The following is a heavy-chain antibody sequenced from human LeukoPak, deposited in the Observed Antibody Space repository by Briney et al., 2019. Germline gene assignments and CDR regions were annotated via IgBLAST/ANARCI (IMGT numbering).Heavy chain of an antibody. J-gene: IGHJ3*02. CDR2: IYSGGST. CDR1: GFTFSSYG. Sequence: GGSLRLSCAASGFTFSSYGMHWVRQAPGKGLEWVSVIYSGGSTYYADSVKGRFTISRDNSKNTLYLQMNSLRAEDTAVYYCARDATVFPFDIWGQGTMVTVSS. D-gene: IGHD1-14*01. V-gene: IGHV3-NL1*01. CDR3: ARDATVFPFDI.